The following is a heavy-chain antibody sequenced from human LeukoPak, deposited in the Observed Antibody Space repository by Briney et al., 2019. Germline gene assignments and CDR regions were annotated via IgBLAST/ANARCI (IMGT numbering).Heavy chain of an antibody. Sequence: GGSLRLSCAASGFTFSTYWMTWVRQAPGKGLEWVANIKEDGSREYYVDSVKGRFTISRDNAKNSLYLEMDSLTAEDTAVYYCARDSPGYGAYVSWGQGTLVSVSS. CDR1: GFTFSTYW. CDR3: ARDSPGYGAYVS. J-gene: IGHJ1*01. CDR2: IKEDGSRE. V-gene: IGHV3-7*01. D-gene: IGHD5-12*01.